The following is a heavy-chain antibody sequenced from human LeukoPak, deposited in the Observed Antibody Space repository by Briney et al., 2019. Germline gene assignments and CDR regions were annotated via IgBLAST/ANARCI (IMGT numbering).Heavy chain of an antibody. V-gene: IGHV3-7*01. Sequence: GGSLRLSCAGYGFTFSSYWMNWVRQAPGKGLEWVANINQDVVDSVKGRFTISRDNAKNSLYLQVNSLRAGDTAVYYCARGTLLPGIDYWGQGTLVTVSS. CDR1: GFTFSSYW. CDR2: INQDV. CDR3: ARGTLLPGIDY. D-gene: IGHD1-26*01. J-gene: IGHJ4*02.